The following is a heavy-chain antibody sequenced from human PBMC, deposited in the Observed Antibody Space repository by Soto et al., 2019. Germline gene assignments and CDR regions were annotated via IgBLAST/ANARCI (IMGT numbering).Heavy chain of an antibody. Sequence: GGSLRLSCAASGFTFSSYGMHWVRQAPGKGLEWVAVISYDGSNKYYADSVKGRFTISRDNSKNTLYLQMNSLRAEDTAVYYCAKDPRGCSGGGCYFGDYYMDVWGKGTTVTVSS. CDR2: ISYDGSNK. CDR1: GFTFSSYG. J-gene: IGHJ6*03. V-gene: IGHV3-30*18. D-gene: IGHD2-15*01. CDR3: AKDPRGCSGGGCYFGDYYMDV.